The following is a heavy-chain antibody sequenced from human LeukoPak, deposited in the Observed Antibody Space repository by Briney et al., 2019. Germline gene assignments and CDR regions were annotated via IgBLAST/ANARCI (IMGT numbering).Heavy chain of an antibody. V-gene: IGHV3-48*01. D-gene: IGHD5-12*01. CDR3: ARDQGSGSGYYGMDV. CDR2: ISSSSSTV. J-gene: IGHJ6*02. Sequence: GGSLRLSCAASGFTFSSYSMNWVRQAPGKGLEWVSYISSSSSTVHYADSVKGRFTISRDNAKNSLYLQMNSLRAEDTALYYCARDQGSGSGYYGMDVWGQGTTVTVSS. CDR1: GFTFSSYS.